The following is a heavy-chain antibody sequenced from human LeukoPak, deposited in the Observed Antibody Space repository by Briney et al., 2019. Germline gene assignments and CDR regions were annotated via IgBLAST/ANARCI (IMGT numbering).Heavy chain of an antibody. CDR1: GDSVSSNRAG. D-gene: IGHD3-22*01. J-gene: IGHJ5*02. CDR3: ARHRGYYDSPNWFDP. V-gene: IGHV6-1*01. Sequence: SQTLSLTCAISGDSVSSNRAGWNWIRQSPSRGLEWLGRTYYRSKWYNDFAPSVRNRITINPDTSKNQFSLKLSSVTAADTAVYYCARHRGYYDSPNWFDPWGQGTLVTVSS. CDR2: TYYRSKWYN.